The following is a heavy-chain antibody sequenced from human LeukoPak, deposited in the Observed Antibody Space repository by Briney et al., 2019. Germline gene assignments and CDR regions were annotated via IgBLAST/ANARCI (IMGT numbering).Heavy chain of an antibody. V-gene: IGHV4-39*01. J-gene: IGHJ4*02. CDR3: ARQSGDGYNSSDY. Sequence: SETLSLTCTVSGGSISSSSYYWGWIRQPPGKVLEWIGSIYYSGSAYYNPSLKSRVTISVDTPKNQFSLKLSSVTAADTAVYYCARQSGDGYNSSDYWGQGTLVTVSS. CDR2: IYYSGSA. CDR1: GGSISSSSYY. D-gene: IGHD5-24*01.